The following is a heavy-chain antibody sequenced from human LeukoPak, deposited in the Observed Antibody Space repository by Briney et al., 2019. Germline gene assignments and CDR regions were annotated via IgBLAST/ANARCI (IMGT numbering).Heavy chain of an antibody. CDR2: ISYDGSNK. CDR1: GFTFSSYA. V-gene: IGHV3-30*04. J-gene: IGHJ3*02. D-gene: IGHD5-24*01. Sequence: GGSLRLSCAASGFTFSSYAMHWVRQAPGKGLEWVAVISYDGSNKYYADSVKGRFTISRDNSKNTLYLQMNSLRAEDTAVYYCARGVEMATRDAFDIWGQGTMVTVSS. CDR3: ARGVEMATRDAFDI.